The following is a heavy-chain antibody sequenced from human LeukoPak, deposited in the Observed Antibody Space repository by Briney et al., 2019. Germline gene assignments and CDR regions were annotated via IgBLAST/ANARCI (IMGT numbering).Heavy chain of an antibody. Sequence: GGSLRLSCAASGFTFSSYAMHWVRQAPGKGLEYVSAISSNGGSTYYANSVKGRFTISRDNSKNTLYLQMGSLRAEDMAVYYCARDSCLGVALYYWGQGTLVTVSS. J-gene: IGHJ4*02. CDR2: ISSNGGST. CDR1: GFTFSSYA. D-gene: IGHD2-15*01. V-gene: IGHV3-64*01. CDR3: ARDSCLGVALYY.